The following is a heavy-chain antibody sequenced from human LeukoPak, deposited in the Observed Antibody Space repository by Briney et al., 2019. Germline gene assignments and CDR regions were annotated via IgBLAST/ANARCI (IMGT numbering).Heavy chain of an antibody. D-gene: IGHD3-10*01. Sequence: SSVKVSCKASGYTFTRYYMHWLRLAPGQRREWTGLINPNSGGTNYAQKFQGWVTMTRDTSISTAYTELSRLRSDDTAVYYCARGDGVRGVLLSFSVDYWGQGTLVTVSS. CDR1: GYTFTRYY. J-gene: IGHJ4*02. V-gene: IGHV1-2*04. CDR3: ARGDGVRGVLLSFSVDY. CDR2: INPNSGGT.